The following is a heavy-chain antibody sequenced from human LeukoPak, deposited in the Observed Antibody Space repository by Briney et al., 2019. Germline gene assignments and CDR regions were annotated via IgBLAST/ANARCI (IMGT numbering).Heavy chain of an antibody. Sequence: GGSLRLSCAASGFTVSSNYMSWVRQAPGKGLEWVSVIYSGGSTYYADSVKGRFTISRDNSKNTLYLQMNSLRAEDTAVCYCALNSYGYVAFDYWGQGTLVTVSS. CDR3: ALNSYGYVAFDY. CDR2: IYSGGST. V-gene: IGHV3-66*02. J-gene: IGHJ4*02. D-gene: IGHD5-18*01. CDR1: GFTVSSNY.